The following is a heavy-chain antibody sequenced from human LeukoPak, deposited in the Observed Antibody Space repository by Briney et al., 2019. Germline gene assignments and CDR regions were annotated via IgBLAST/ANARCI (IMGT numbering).Heavy chain of an antibody. CDR1: GGSISSYY. J-gene: IGHJ4*02. CDR2: IYYSGST. V-gene: IGHV4-59*12. D-gene: IGHD1-14*01. Sequence: PSETLSLTCTVSGGSISSYYWSWIRQPPGKGLEWIGYIYYSGSTNYNPSLKSRVTISVDTSKNQFSLKLSSVTAADTAVYYCVKDRGNHVTDNWGQGILVTVSS. CDR3: VKDRGNHVTDN.